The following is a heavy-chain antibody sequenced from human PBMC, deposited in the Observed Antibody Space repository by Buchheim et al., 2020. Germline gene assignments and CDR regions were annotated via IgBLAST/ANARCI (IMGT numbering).Heavy chain of an antibody. V-gene: IGHV4-61*02. Sequence: QVQLQESGPGLVKPSQTLSLTCTVSGGSISSGSYYWSWIRQPAGKGLEWIGRMYTSGSTHYNPSLKSRVTIPVDPSKNQFSLKLHSVTAADTAVYYCAREGEATFNRDGYYYGLDVWGQGTT. CDR3: AREGEATFNRDGYYYGLDV. CDR1: GGSISSGSYY. CDR2: MYTSGST. D-gene: IGHD5-24*01. J-gene: IGHJ6*02.